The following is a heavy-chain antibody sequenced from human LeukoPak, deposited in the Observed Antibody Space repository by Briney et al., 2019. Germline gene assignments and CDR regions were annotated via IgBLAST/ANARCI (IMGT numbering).Heavy chain of an antibody. CDR2: ISSSGSTI. J-gene: IGHJ4*02. Sequence: GGALRPSCAAPGFPFRDYYMSWVRQGPGKGVGGVFYISSSGSTIYYADSVKGRFTISRDNAKNSLYLQMNSLRAEDTAVYYCARPRYYYDSSGYCYWGQGTLVTVSS. D-gene: IGHD3-22*01. V-gene: IGHV3-11*04. CDR3: ARPRYYYDSSGYCY. CDR1: GFPFRDYY.